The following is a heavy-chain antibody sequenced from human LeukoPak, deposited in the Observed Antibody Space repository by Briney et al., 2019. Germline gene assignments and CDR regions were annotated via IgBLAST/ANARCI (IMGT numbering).Heavy chain of an antibody. J-gene: IGHJ4*02. V-gene: IGHV3-30*03. CDR3: VRDGVGAPPFDY. CDR2: ISYDGSNK. D-gene: IGHD1-26*01. Sequence: GGSLRLSCAASGFTFSSYGMHWVRQAPGKGLEWVAVISYDGSNKYYADSVKGRFTISRDNAKNTLLLQMNSLRAEDTAVYYCVRDGVGAPPFDYWGRESWSPSPQ. CDR1: GFTFSSYG.